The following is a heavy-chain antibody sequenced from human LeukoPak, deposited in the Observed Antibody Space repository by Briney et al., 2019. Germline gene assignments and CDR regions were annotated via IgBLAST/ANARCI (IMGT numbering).Heavy chain of an antibody. CDR1: GFTFSNSA. Sequence: GGSLRLSCAASGFTFSNSAMNWVRQAPGKGLEWVSSINSVSSHIYYADSVKGRFTISRDNAKNSLYLQMNSLRAEDTAVYYCARDNAQYYDFWSGYYYWGQGTLVTVSS. CDR3: ARDNAQYYDFWSGYYY. J-gene: IGHJ4*02. CDR2: INSVSSHI. V-gene: IGHV3-21*01. D-gene: IGHD3-3*01.